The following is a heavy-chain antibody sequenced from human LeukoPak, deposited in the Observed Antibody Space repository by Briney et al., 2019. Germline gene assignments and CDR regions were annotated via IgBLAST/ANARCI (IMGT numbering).Heavy chain of an antibody. Sequence: ASVKVSCKASGYTFTSYDINWVRQATGQGLEWMGWMNPNSGNTGYAQKFQGRVTMTRNTSISTAYMELSSLRSEDTAVCYCARSREDGYNLARGFDYWGQGALVTVSS. J-gene: IGHJ4*02. V-gene: IGHV1-8*01. CDR2: MNPNSGNT. CDR1: GYTFTSYD. CDR3: ARSREDGYNLARGFDY. D-gene: IGHD5-24*01.